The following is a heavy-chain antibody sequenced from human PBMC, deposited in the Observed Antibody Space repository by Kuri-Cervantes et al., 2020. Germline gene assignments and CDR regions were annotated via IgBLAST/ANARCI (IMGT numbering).Heavy chain of an antibody. J-gene: IGHJ4*02. CDR3: ARDSFIDGRDYFDY. CDR1: GYSISSGYY. V-gene: IGHV4-38-2*02. CDR2: IYHSGST. Sequence: SETLSLTCAVSGYSISSGYYWGWIRQPPGKGLEWIGSIYHSGSTYYNPSLKSRVTISVDTSKNQFSLKLSSVTAADTAVYYCARDSFIDGRDYFDYWGQGTLVTVSS.